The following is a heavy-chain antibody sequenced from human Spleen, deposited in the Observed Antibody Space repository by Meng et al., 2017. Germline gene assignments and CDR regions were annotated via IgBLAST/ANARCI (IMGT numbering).Heavy chain of an antibody. Sequence: VEAGAGVMKPVALVRGSGKVSRYSITASERHWVRQGPGQWLEWMGRIDPKSGGTQYAQKFPGRVTMPGDTSISTAYMELSRLRFDDTAVYYCARVTRSFDYWGQGSLFTVSS. CDR3: ARVTRSFDY. V-gene: IGHV1-2*06. D-gene: IGHD4-11*01. CDR1: RYSITASE. J-gene: IGHJ4*02. CDR2: IDPKSGGT.